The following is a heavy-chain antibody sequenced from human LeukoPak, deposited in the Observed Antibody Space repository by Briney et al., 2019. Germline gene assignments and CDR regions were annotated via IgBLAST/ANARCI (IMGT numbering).Heavy chain of an antibody. CDR3: ARDRLGPDY. Sequence: QPGGSLRLSCAASGFTFSSYAMSWVRQAPGKGMEWVSAISGSGGSTYYADSVKGRFTISRDNSKNTLYLQMNSLRAEDTAVCYSARDRLGPDYWGQGTLVTVSS. CDR2: ISGSGGST. D-gene: IGHD7-27*01. V-gene: IGHV3-23*01. CDR1: GFTFSSYA. J-gene: IGHJ4*02.